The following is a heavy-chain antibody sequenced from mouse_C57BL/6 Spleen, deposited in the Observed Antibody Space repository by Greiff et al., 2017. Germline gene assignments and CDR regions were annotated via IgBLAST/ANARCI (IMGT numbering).Heavy chain of an antibody. Sequence: QVQLQQPGAELVKPGASVKVSCKASGYTFTSYWMHWVKQRPGQGLEWIGRIHPSDSDTNYNQKFKGKATLTGDKSSSTAYMQLSSLTSEDTAVYYCAMGTPSYPWYFDVWGTGTTVTVSS. CDR2: IHPSDSDT. V-gene: IGHV1-74*01. CDR3: AMGTPSYPWYFDV. J-gene: IGHJ1*03. CDR1: GYTFTSYW. D-gene: IGHD3-1*01.